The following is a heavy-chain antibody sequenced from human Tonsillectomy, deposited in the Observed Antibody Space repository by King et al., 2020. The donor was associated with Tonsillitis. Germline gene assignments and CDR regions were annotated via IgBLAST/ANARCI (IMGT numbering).Heavy chain of an antibody. Sequence: VQLVESGAEVKKPGSSVKVSCKASGGPFSSYAISWVRQAPGQGLEWMVGIIPIFDTRNYAQKCRDRVTISAEESTSTVYMEMSSLKSEDGAVYYCARGGMDRNWFDPWGQGTLVTVS. D-gene: IGHD2-2*03. CDR1: GGPFSSYA. J-gene: IGHJ5*02. V-gene: IGHV1-69*01. CDR2: IIPIFDTR. CDR3: ARGGMDRNWFDP.